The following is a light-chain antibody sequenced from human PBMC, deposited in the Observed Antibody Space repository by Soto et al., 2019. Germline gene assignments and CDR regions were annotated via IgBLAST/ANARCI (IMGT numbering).Light chain of an antibody. V-gene: IGLV2-14*01. Sequence: QSVVSQPGSVCGSPGESNTISCTGNSREVGGYNYVSWYQQHPGKAPKLMIYDVSNRPSGVSNRFSGSKSGNTASLTISGLQAEDEADYYCSSYTSSSTHVFGTGTKVTVL. CDR2: DVS. J-gene: IGLJ1*01. CDR1: SREVGGYNY. CDR3: SSYTSSSTHV.